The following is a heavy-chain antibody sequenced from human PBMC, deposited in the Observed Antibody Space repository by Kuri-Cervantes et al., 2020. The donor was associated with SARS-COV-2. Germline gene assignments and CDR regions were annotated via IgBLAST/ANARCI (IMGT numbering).Heavy chain of an antibody. V-gene: IGHV3-21*01. J-gene: IGHJ4*02. Sequence: GESLKISCAASGFTFSSYSMNWVRQAPGKGLEWVSSISSSSSYIYYADSVKGRFTISRDNAKNSLYLQMNCLRAEDTAVYYCARAQRGLMVALDYWGQGTLVTVS. CDR2: ISSSSSYI. CDR1: GFTFSSYS. D-gene: IGHD5-12*01. CDR3: ARAQRGLMVALDY.